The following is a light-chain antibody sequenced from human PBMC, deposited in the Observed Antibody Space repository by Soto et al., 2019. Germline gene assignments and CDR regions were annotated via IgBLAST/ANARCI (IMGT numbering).Light chain of an antibody. V-gene: IGKV3-11*01. J-gene: IGKJ1*01. CDR2: DAS. CDR1: QSVSNK. CDR3: QQYYSNPRT. Sequence: EIVLTQSPATLSLSPGERATLSCRASQSVSNKLAWYQQKPGQAPRLLIYDASNRAAGIPARFSGSGSGTDFTLTISSLEPEDFAVYYCQQYYSNPRTFGQGTKVEIK.